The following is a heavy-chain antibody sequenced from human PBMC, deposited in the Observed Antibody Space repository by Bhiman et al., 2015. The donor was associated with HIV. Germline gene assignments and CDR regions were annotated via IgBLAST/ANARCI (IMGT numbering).Heavy chain of an antibody. CDR1: GFSFTSAW. V-gene: IGHV3-15*01. Sequence: EVQLVESGGGCAKPGGSLRLSCTVSGFSFTSAWMSWVRQAPGKGLEWVGHINKKADGATTDYAAPVKGRFTISRDDSKNMLYLEMNRLRAEDTAVYYCASMLRWYWGQGTLVTVSS. D-gene: IGHD3-3*01. CDR3: ASMLRWY. J-gene: IGHJ4*02. CDR2: INKKADGATT.